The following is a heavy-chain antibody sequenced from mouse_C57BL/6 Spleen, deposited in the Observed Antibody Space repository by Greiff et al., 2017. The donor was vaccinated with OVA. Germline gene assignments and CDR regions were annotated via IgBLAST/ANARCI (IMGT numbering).Heavy chain of an antibody. V-gene: IGHV1-15*01. CDR1: GYTFTDYE. J-gene: IGHJ1*03. Sequence: QVQLKQSGAELVRPGASVTLSCKASGYTFTDYEMHWVKQTPVHGLEWIGAIDPETGGTAYNQKFKGKAILTADKSSSTAYMALRSLTSEDSAVYYCTRGVLDYYGSSYWYFDVWGTGTTVTVSS. CDR3: TRGVLDYYGSSYWYFDV. CDR2: IDPETGGT. D-gene: IGHD1-1*01.